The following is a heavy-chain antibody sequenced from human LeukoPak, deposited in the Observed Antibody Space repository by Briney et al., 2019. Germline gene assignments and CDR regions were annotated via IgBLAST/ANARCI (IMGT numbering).Heavy chain of an antibody. J-gene: IGHJ4*02. D-gene: IGHD4-11*01. V-gene: IGHV4-61*02. CDR2: LNPSGTT. CDR3: ARGRPYSDYFDY. Sequence: SQTLSLTCTVSGDSISRNIYYWCWIRQSAGKGLEWIGRLNPSGTTSSNPSLKSRLTMSLDPSENKFSLKLNSVTPADTALYYCARGRPYSDYFDYWGQGSLVTVSS. CDR1: GDSISRNIYY.